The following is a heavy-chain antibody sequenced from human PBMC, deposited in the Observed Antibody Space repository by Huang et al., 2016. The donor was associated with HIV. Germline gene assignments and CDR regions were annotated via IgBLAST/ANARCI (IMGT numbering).Heavy chain of an antibody. J-gene: IGHJ4*02. CDR3: ARDLAGGTGY. CDR1: GFTFSSYW. V-gene: IGHV3-74*01. D-gene: IGHD1-26*01. CDR2: INPDGSTR. Sequence: GFTFSSYWMHWVRQVPGKGLVWVSRINPDGSTRNYGDSVKGRFTISRDNAKNTLYLQMNSLRVEDTAVYYCARDLAGGTGYCGQGTLVTVSS.